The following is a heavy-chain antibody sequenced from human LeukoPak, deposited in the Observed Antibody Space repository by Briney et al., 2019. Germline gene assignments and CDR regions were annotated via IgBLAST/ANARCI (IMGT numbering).Heavy chain of an antibody. Sequence: SETLYLTCTVSGGSISGYYWIWIRQPPGKGLEWIAYIHYTGRANYSPSLKSRATISVDTSKNQFSLRLSSVTTADTGVYYCARHKALHKGDAFDIWGQGTMVTVSS. J-gene: IGHJ3*02. D-gene: IGHD4-11*01. V-gene: IGHV4-59*08. CDR2: IHYTGRA. CDR3: ARHKALHKGDAFDI. CDR1: GGSISGYY.